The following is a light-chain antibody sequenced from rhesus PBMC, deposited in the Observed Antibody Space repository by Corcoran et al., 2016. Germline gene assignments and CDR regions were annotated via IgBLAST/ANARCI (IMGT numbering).Light chain of an antibody. CDR3: QHHDNSPPT. V-gene: IGKV1-69*01. Sequence: DIQMTQSPSSLSASVGDRVTITCRASQGISNWSAWYQQKPGKAPKLLIYRASNLETGVPSRFSGSGSWTDFTLTIRSLQPEDIATYYCQHHDNSPPTFGQGTKVEI. CDR2: RAS. J-gene: IGKJ1*01. CDR1: QGISNW.